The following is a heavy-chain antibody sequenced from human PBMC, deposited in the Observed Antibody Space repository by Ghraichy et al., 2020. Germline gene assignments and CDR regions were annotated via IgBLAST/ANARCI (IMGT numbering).Heavy chain of an antibody. CDR2: IYYSGST. Sequence: SETLSLTCTVSGGSISSYYWSWIRQPPGKGLEWIGYIYYSGSTNYNPSLKSRVTISVDTSKNQFSLKLSSVTAADTAVYYCARNYGSGSYSTPINWFDPWGQGTLVTVSS. CDR3: ARNYGSGSYSTPINWFDP. D-gene: IGHD3-10*01. J-gene: IGHJ5*02. V-gene: IGHV4-59*01. CDR1: GGSISSYY.